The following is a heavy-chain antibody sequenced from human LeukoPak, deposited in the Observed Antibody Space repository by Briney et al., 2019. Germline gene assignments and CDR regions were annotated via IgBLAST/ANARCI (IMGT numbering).Heavy chain of an antibody. CDR2: ISAYNGNT. D-gene: IGHD1-26*01. CDR1: GYTFTSYG. V-gene: IGHV1-18*01. J-gene: IGHJ3*02. CDR3: ARQKVEWELLPWSAFDI. Sequence: ASVKVSCKASGYTFTSYGISWVRQAPGQGLEWMGWISAYNGNTNYAQKLQGRVTMTRDTSTSTVYMDLSSLRSEDTAVYYCARQKVEWELLPWSAFDIWGQGTMVTVSS.